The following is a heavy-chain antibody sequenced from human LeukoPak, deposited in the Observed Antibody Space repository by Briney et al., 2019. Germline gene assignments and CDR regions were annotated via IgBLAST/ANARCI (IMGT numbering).Heavy chain of an antibody. CDR1: GGSISSYY. V-gene: IGHV4-4*07. CDR2: VYSSEST. D-gene: IGHD2-2*01. J-gene: IGHJ3*02. Sequence: SETLSLTCSVSGGSISSYYWSWIRQPAGKGLEWIGRVYSSESTNYNPSLKSRVTMSVDTSMTQFSLRLSSVTAADTAVYYCARGVIGVNDAFDIWGQGTMVTVSS. CDR3: ARGVIGVNDAFDI.